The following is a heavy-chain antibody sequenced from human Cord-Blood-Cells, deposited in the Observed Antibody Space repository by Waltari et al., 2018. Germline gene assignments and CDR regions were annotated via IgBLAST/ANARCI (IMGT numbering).Heavy chain of an antibody. Sequence: QVQLVQSGAEVKKPGASVKVSCKASGYTFTSYAMHWVRQAPGQRLEWMGWINGGNGNTKYSQKFQGRVTITRDTSASTAYMELSSLRSEDTAVYYCARDRTYYDFWSGYQDWFDPWGQGTLVTVSS. J-gene: IGHJ5*02. V-gene: IGHV1-3*01. CDR3: ARDRTYYDFWSGYQDWFDP. D-gene: IGHD3-3*01. CDR2: INGGNGNT. CDR1: GYTFTSYA.